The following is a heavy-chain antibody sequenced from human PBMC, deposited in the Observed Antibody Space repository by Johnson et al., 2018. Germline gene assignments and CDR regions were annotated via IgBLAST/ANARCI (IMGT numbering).Heavy chain of an antibody. Sequence: QVQLVESVGGVVQPGRSLRLSCAASGFTFNHHGMHWVRQAPGKGLEWVAVITYDGKEKYYGESVKGRFTISRDNSKNTLYLAMNSLRVEDTAVFYCAGWGTGSPCSGGSCYVDHWGQGTQVIVSS. CDR3: AGWGTGSPCSGGSCYVDH. D-gene: IGHD2-15*01. CDR2: ITYDGKEK. J-gene: IGHJ4*02. CDR1: GFTFNHHG. V-gene: IGHV3-30*03.